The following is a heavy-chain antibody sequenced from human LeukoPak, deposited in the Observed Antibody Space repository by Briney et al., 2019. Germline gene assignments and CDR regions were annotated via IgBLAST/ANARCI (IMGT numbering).Heavy chain of an antibody. D-gene: IGHD3-16*01. V-gene: IGHV3-7*01. Sequence: GGSLRLSCAASGFTFSDSWMSWVRQAPGKRLEWVANMNQDGSAKGYVDSVKGRFTISRDNARNSLYLQMSSLRPEDTAVYYCATYTHWVAGDVWGQGTTVTVSS. CDR2: MNQDGSAK. CDR1: GFTFSDSW. J-gene: IGHJ6*02. CDR3: ATYTHWVAGDV.